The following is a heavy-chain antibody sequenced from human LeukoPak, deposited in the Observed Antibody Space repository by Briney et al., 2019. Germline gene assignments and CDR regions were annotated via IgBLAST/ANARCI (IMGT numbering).Heavy chain of an antibody. CDR3: AKEKPTTTTFDY. V-gene: IGHV3-23*01. CDR2: ISGRGTST. CDR1: GFAFSSFP. J-gene: IGHJ4*02. D-gene: IGHD4-17*01. Sequence: PGGSLRLSCAASGFAFSSFPMTWVRRAPGKGLEWVSLISGRGTSTYYADSVKGRFTISRDNSKNTLYLQMNSLRVEDTAVYYCAKEKPTTTTFDYWGQGTLVTVSS.